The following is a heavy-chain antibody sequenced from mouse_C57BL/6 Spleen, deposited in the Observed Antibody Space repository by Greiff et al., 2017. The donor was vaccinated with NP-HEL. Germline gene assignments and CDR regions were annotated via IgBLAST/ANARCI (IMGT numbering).Heavy chain of an antibody. CDR1: GYTFTSYC. CDR2: IYPGSGST. J-gene: IGHJ2*01. V-gene: IGHV1-55*01. D-gene: IGHD1-1*01. CDR3: DLQYYGSSYWYFDY. Sequence: VQLQQPGAELVKPGASVKMSCKASGYTFTSYCITWVKQRPGQGLEWIGGIYPGSGSTNYNEKFKSKATLTVDTSSTTAYMQLSSLTSEDSAVYYCDLQYYGSSYWYFDYWGQGTTLTVSS.